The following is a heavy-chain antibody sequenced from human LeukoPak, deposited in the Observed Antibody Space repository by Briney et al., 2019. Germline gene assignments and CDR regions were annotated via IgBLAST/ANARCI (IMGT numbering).Heavy chain of an antibody. J-gene: IGHJ3*02. Sequence: PGGSLRLSCADSGFTFSRYSTSWVSQATGQGLEWVSSISSSSSYIHSADSVRGRFTIPRDNAKNPLFLQMNSVRAEDTAVYYCARDEWGDAFDIWGQGTMGTVFS. CDR2: ISSSSSYI. D-gene: IGHD1-26*01. CDR1: GFTFSRYS. CDR3: ARDEWGDAFDI. V-gene: IGHV3-21*01.